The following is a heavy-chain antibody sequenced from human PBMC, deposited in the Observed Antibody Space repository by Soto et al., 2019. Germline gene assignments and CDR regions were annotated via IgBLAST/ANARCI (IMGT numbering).Heavy chain of an antibody. J-gene: IGHJ3*02. V-gene: IGHV1-3*01. CDR3: ARVRAMIVVVNDAFDI. CDR2: INAGNGNT. D-gene: IGHD3-22*01. CDR1: GYTFTSYA. Sequence: GASVKVSCKASGYTFTSYAMHWVRQAPGQRLEWMGWINAGNGNTKYSQKFQGRVTITRDTSASTAYMELSSLRSEDTAVYYCARVRAMIVVVNDAFDIWGQGTMVTVSS.